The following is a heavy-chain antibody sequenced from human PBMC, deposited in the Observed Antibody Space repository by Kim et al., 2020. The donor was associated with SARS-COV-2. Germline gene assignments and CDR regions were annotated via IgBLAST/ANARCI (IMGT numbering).Heavy chain of an antibody. J-gene: IGHJ6*02. D-gene: IGHD3-9*01. Sequence: GGSLRLSCAASGFTFSSYGMHWVRQAPGKGLEWVAVIWYDGSNKYYADSVKGRFTISRDNSKNTLYLQMNSLRAEDTAVYYCARDLSTYYDILTGYIMPVYYYYGMDVWGQGTTVTVSS. V-gene: IGHV3-33*01. CDR2: IWYDGSNK. CDR1: GFTFSSYG. CDR3: ARDLSTYYDILTGYIMPVYYYYGMDV.